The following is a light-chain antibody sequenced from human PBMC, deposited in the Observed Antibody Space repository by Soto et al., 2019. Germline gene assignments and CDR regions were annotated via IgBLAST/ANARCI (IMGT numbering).Light chain of an antibody. J-gene: IGLJ3*02. CDR3: SSYTTTFSWV. V-gene: IGLV2-14*01. Sequence: QSALSQPASVSGSPGQSVTISCTGSRADIGSSTSVSWYQQHPGRAPKLVIFEVSERPSGVSNRFSGSESGNTASLTVSGLQAEDEADYFCSSYTTTFSWVFGGGTKLTVL. CDR1: RADIGSSTS. CDR2: EVS.